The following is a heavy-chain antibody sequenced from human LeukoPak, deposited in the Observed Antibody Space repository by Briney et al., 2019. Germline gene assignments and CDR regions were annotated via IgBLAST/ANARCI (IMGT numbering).Heavy chain of an antibody. D-gene: IGHD1-26*01. J-gene: IGHJ5*02. CDR2: INPDTGGT. CDR1: GYSFTIYY. V-gene: IGHV1-2*02. Sequence: GASVKVSCEASGYSFTIYYLHWLRQAPGQGLEWMGWINPDTGGTFYAQKFKGRVTINRDTSISTAYMEVNRLTSDDTAVYYCARVESGSYFNWFDPWGQGTLVTVSS. CDR3: ARVESGSYFNWFDP.